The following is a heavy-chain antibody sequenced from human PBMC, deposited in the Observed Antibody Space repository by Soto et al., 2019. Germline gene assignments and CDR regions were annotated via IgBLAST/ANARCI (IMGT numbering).Heavy chain of an antibody. CDR1: GHSISGGASF. CDR2: VYYSGSS. J-gene: IGHJ5*02. V-gene: IGHV4-30-4*01. CDR3: ANTSCPSSTRYFPGWYDH. Sequence: SETLSLTCTVSGHSISGGASFWRRIRQPPGTGLECIANVYYSGSSYYNPSLKSRLTISVDPTKNYFSLQLKSMTPSDTAVYYCANTSCPSSTRYFPGWYDHWGQGTLVTVSS. D-gene: IGHD2-2*01.